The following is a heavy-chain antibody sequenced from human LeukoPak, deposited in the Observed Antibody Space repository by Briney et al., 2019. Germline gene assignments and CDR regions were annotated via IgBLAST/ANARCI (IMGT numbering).Heavy chain of an antibody. D-gene: IGHD6-19*01. Sequence: ASVKVSCKVSGYTLTELSMHWVRQAPGKGLEWMGGFDPEDGETIYAQEFQGRVTMTEDTSTDTAYMELSSLRSEDTAVYYCATVHLEYSSGWWYFDLWGRGTLVTVSS. CDR2: FDPEDGET. V-gene: IGHV1-24*01. J-gene: IGHJ2*01. CDR3: ATVHLEYSSGWWYFDL. CDR1: GYTLTELS.